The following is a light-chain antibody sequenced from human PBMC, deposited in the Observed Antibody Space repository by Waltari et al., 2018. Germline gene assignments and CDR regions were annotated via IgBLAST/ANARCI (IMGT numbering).Light chain of an antibody. CDR1: PDISNY. CDR2: DAS. CDR3: QQYDNLPLT. J-gene: IGKJ4*01. V-gene: IGKV1-33*01. Sequence: DLQMTQSPSSLSASVGDSVTITCQASPDISNYLNWYQQKPGKAPKLLIYDASNLETGVPSRFSGSGSGTDFTFTISSLQPEDIATYYCQQYDNLPLTFGGGTKVEIK.